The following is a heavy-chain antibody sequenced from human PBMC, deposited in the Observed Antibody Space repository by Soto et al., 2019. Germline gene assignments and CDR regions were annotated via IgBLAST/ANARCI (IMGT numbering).Heavy chain of an antibody. J-gene: IGHJ4*02. D-gene: IGHD2-2*01. CDR1: GGSISSYY. V-gene: IGHV4-59*01. CDR3: ARGVEDIVVVPAATHFDY. CDR2: IYYSGST. Sequence: PSETLSLTCTVSGGSISSYYWSWIRQPPGKGLEWIGYIYYSGSTNYNPSLKSRVTISVDTSKNQFSLKLSSVTAADTAVYFCARGVEDIVVVPAATHFDYWGQGTLVTVSS.